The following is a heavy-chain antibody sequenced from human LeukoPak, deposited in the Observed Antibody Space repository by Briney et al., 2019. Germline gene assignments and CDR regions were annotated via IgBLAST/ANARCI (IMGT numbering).Heavy chain of an antibody. V-gene: IGHV3-23*01. D-gene: IGHD5-12*01. CDR2: ISGSGGST. CDR1: GFTFSSYA. J-gene: IGHJ5*02. CDR3: AKDLSSSDIAA. Sequence: GGSLRLSCAASGFTFSSYAMSWVRQAPGKGLEWVSAISGSGGSTYYADSVKGRFTISRDNSKNTLYLQMNSLRPEDTAVYYCAKDLSSSDIAAWGQGTLVTVSS.